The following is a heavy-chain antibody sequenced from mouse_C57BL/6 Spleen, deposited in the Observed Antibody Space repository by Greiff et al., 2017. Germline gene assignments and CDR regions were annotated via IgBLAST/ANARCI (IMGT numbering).Heavy chain of an antibody. CDR3: TRSYSNYRAMDY. V-gene: IGHV1-15*01. CDR2: IDPETGGT. D-gene: IGHD2-5*01. J-gene: IGHJ4*01. Sequence: QVQLQQSGAELVRPGASVTLSCKASGYTFTDYAMHWVKQTPVHGLAWIGAIDPETGGTDYNQKFKGKAIMTADKSSITAYMELRSLTTEDSAVYYCTRSYSNYRAMDYWGQGTTVTVSS. CDR1: GYTFTDYA.